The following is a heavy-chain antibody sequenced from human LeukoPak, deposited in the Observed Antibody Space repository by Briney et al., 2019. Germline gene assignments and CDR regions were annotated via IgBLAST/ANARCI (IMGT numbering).Heavy chain of an antibody. V-gene: IGHV4-59*01. D-gene: IGHD2-15*01. CDR1: GGSISSYY. CDR3: ARGRYCSGGSCYYFDY. Sequence: SETLSLTCTVSGGSISSYYWSWTRQPPGKGMEWVGYIYYSGSTNYNPSLKSRVTISVDTSKNQFSLKLSSVTAADTAVYYCARGRYCSGGSCYYFDYWGQGTLVTVSS. CDR2: IYYSGST. J-gene: IGHJ4*02.